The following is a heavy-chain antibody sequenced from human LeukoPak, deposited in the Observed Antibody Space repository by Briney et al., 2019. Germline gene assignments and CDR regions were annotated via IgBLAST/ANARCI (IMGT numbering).Heavy chain of an antibody. Sequence: SETLSLTCTVSGGSISSYYWSWIRQPPGKGLEWIGYIYYSGSTNYNPSLKSRVTISVDTSKNQFSLKLSSVTAAGTAVYYCAGRGLLRDYWGQGTLVTVSS. CDR3: AGRGLLRDY. CDR1: GGSISSYY. J-gene: IGHJ4*02. D-gene: IGHD4-17*01. CDR2: IYYSGST. V-gene: IGHV4-59*01.